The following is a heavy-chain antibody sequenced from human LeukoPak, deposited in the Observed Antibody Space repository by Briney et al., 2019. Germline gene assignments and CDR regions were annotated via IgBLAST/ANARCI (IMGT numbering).Heavy chain of an antibody. CDR3: AVGFYGGWSADWFDP. V-gene: IGHV4-34*01. CDR2: INHSGST. J-gene: IGHJ5*02. Sequence: SETLSLTCGVHGGSFSGYFWSWIRQPPGKGLEWIGEINHSGSTNYNPSLKSRVTISVDTSKNQFSLKLSSVTAADTAVYYCAVGFYGGWSADWFDPWGQGTLVTVSS. CDR1: GGSFSGYF. D-gene: IGHD4-23*01.